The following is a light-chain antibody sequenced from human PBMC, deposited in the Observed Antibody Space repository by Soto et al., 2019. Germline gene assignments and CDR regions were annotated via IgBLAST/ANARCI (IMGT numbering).Light chain of an antibody. Sequence: EIVLTQSPATLSLSPGERATLSCRASQTITSNFLAWYQLKPAQAPRLLIYGASSRATGIPDRFTGSGSGTDFTLTITRLEPEDFAVYYCQQFGSSLPITFGQGTRLEI. CDR1: QTITSNF. J-gene: IGKJ5*01. CDR2: GAS. V-gene: IGKV3-20*01. CDR3: QQFGSSLPIT.